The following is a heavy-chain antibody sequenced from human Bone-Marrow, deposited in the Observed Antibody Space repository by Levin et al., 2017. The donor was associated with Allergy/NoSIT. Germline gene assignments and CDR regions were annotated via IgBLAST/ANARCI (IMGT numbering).Heavy chain of an antibody. D-gene: IGHD6-13*01. CDR2: ISSSSSTI. Sequence: GESLKISCAASGFTFSSYSMDWVRQAPGKGLEWVSYISSSSSTIYYADSVKGRFTISRDNAKNSLYLQMNSLRDEDMAVYYCARLPRIAAAGNWFDPWGQGTLVTVSS. CDR3: ARLPRIAAAGNWFDP. V-gene: IGHV3-48*02. CDR1: GFTFSSYS. J-gene: IGHJ5*02.